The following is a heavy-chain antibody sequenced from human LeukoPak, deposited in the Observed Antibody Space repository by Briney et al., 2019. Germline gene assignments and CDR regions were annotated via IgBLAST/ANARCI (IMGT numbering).Heavy chain of an antibody. CDR1: GYTSTNYY. CDR3: GRQDCAAGSSDY. J-gene: IGHJ4*02. Sequence: GASVKVSCKASGYTSTNYYMHWVRQAPGQGLEWMGIINPSGPSTSYAQKFQGRVTMTRDTSTSTVYMELNSLTSDDTAMYYCGRQDCAAGSSDYWGQGTLVTVS. D-gene: IGHD2-21*02. V-gene: IGHV1-46*01. CDR2: INPSGPST.